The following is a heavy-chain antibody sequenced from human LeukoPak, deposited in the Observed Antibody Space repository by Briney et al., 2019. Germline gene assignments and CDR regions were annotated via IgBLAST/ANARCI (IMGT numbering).Heavy chain of an antibody. CDR2: INHSGST. D-gene: IGHD6-6*01. CDR1: GGSFSGYY. J-gene: IGHJ6*03. Sequence: SETLSLTCAVSGGSFSGYYCSWIRQPPGKGLEWIGEINHSGSTNYNPSLKSRVTISVDTSKNQFSLKLSSVTAADTAVYYCARGLGSSFLYYYYYYMDVWGKGTTVTVSS. CDR3: ARGLGSSFLYYYYYYMDV. V-gene: IGHV4-34*01.